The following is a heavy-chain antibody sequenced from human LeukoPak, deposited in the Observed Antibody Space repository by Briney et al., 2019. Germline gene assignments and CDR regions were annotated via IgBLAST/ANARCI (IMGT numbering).Heavy chain of an antibody. CDR2: ISSSSSNT. CDR3: AIERKIGNGMDV. V-gene: IGHV3-11*06. Sequence: PGGSLRLSCEASGFTFSNYFLSWIRQAPGKGLEWVSYISSSSSNTYYADSVKGRFTISRDNAKNSLYLQMNSLRAEDTAVYYCAIERKIGNGMDVWGEGTTVTVS. J-gene: IGHJ6*02. D-gene: IGHD2/OR15-2a*01. CDR1: GFTFSNYF.